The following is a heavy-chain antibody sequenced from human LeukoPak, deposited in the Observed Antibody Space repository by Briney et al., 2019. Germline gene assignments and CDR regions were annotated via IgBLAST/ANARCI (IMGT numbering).Heavy chain of an antibody. CDR3: ARDRAGAFDI. V-gene: IGHV3-53*05. D-gene: IGHD1-14*01. Sequence: GGSLRLSCAASGFTVSGNYMSWVRQAPGKGLEWVSIIYSGGSTFYADSVKGRFTISRDNSKNTLYLQMNSLRAEDTAVYYCARDRAGAFDIWGQGTMVTVSS. CDR2: IYSGGST. CDR1: GFTVSGNY. J-gene: IGHJ3*02.